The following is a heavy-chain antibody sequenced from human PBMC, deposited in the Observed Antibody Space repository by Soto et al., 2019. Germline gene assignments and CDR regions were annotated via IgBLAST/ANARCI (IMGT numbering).Heavy chain of an antibody. CDR3: ARAAYCGSTSCSDAFDI. V-gene: IGHV1-3*01. D-gene: IGHD2-2*01. CDR1: GYTFTDYA. J-gene: IGHJ3*02. Sequence: QVQFVQSGAELKKPGASVRVSCKASGYTFTDYAMHWVRQAPGQGLEWMGWINAGNGNTKYSQKLQGRVTITRDTSARTAYVELNSLTSEDTAVYYCARAAYCGSTSCSDAFDIWGQGTMVTVSS. CDR2: INAGNGNT.